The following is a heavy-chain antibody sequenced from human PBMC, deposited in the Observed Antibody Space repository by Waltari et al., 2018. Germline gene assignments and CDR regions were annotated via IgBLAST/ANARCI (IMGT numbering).Heavy chain of an antibody. CDR2: IHYSGNT. CDR3: ARRVVTTGGVDY. J-gene: IGHJ4*02. D-gene: IGHD2-21*02. CDR1: GGPISSTTYY. Sequence: QLQLQESGPRLVRPSETLSLTCTVSGGPISSTTYYWAWIRQTPGKGLEWIGYIHYSGNTYYNPSPRSRVTISVDTSKNQFSLNLRSGTAADTAVYYCARRVVTTGGVDYWGQGTLVTVSS. V-gene: IGHV4-39*07.